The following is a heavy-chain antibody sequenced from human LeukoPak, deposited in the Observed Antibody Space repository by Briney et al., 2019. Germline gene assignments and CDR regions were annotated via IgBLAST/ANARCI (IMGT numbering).Heavy chain of an antibody. CDR3: ARAEYCSSTSCYTVEYYFDY. Sequence: SETLSLTXAVYGGSFSGYYWSWIRQPPGKGLEWIGEINHSGSTNYNPSLKSRVTISVDTSKNQFSLKLSSVTAADTAVYYCARAEYCSSTSCYTVEYYFDYWGQGTLVTVSS. CDR2: INHSGST. CDR1: GGSFSGYY. D-gene: IGHD2-2*02. J-gene: IGHJ4*02. V-gene: IGHV4-34*01.